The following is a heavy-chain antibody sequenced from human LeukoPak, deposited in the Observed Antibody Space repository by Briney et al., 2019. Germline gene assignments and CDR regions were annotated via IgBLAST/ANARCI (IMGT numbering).Heavy chain of an antibody. Sequence: SETLSLTCTVSGGSISSYYWSWIRPPAGKGLEWIGRIYTSGSTNYNPSLKSRVTMSVDTSKNQFSLKLSSVTAADTAVYYCARDKYYYGSSGYYYFDYWGQGTLVTVSS. V-gene: IGHV4-4*07. J-gene: IGHJ4*02. D-gene: IGHD3-22*01. CDR2: IYTSGST. CDR1: GGSISSYY. CDR3: ARDKYYYGSSGYYYFDY.